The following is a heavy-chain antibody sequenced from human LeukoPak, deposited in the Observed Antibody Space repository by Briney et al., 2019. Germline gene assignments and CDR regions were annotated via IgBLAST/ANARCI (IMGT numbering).Heavy chain of an antibody. CDR2: MYYSGST. CDR1: GDSVSSSDYS. Sequence: PSETLSLTCTVSGDSVSSSDYSWVWIRQPPGKGLEWIGIMYYSGSTYYNSSLKSRVTISVDTSKNQFSLKLSSVTAADTAVYYYATSTSITLVRGRRWDYYYGADVWGQGTTVTVSS. J-gene: IGHJ6*02. D-gene: IGHD3-10*01. CDR3: ATSTSITLVRGRRWDYYYGADV. V-gene: IGHV4-39*01.